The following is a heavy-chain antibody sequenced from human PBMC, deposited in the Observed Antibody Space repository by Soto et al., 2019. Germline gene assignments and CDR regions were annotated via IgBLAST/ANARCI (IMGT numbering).Heavy chain of an antibody. CDR1: GYTFTSYS. D-gene: IGHD2-15*01. J-gene: IGHJ5*01. Sequence: QVQLVQSGAEVKKPGASVKVSCEASGYTFTSYSIHWVRQAPGQGLEWMGRINPSDGRTTYAQNLQGRVTMTRETSRNIVSMELSSLRSEDTAMYYCARDPVGYCSGGRCYMLDSWGQGSMVTVS. V-gene: IGHV1-46*01. CDR2: INPSDGRT. CDR3: ARDPVGYCSGGRCYMLDS.